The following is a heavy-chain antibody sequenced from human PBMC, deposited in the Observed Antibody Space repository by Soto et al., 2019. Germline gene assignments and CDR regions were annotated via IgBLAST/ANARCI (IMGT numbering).Heavy chain of an antibody. Sequence: ASVKVSCKASGYTFTSYDINWVRQATGQGLEWMGWMNPNSGNTGYAQKFQGRVTMTRNTSISTAYMELSSLRSEDTAVYYCARGPDRYCSNTTCRVSNYWGQGTLVTVSS. CDR2: MNPNSGNT. CDR1: GYTFTSYD. V-gene: IGHV1-8*01. J-gene: IGHJ4*02. D-gene: IGHD2-8*01. CDR3: ARGPDRYCSNTTCRVSNY.